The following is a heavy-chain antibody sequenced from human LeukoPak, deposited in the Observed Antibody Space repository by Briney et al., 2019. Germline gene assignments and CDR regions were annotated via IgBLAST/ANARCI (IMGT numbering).Heavy chain of an antibody. Sequence: SETLSLTCTVSGDAISSYYWSWIRQPAGKGLEWIGYIYYSGSTNYNPSLKSRVTISVDTSKNQFSLKLSSVTAADTAVYYCARVSSDSSGFNWFDPWGQGTLVTVSS. D-gene: IGHD3-22*01. V-gene: IGHV4-59*01. CDR1: GDAISSYY. CDR3: ARVSSDSSGFNWFDP. CDR2: IYYSGST. J-gene: IGHJ5*02.